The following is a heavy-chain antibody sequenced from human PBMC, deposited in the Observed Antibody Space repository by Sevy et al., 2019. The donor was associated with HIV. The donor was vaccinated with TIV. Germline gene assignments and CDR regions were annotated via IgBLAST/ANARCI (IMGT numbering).Heavy chain of an antibody. CDR3: ARDRVTIFWVTIDYYFDY. CDR1: GDSISNYY. D-gene: IGHD3-3*01. CDR2: IYDSGSA. V-gene: IGHV4-4*07. J-gene: IGHJ4*02. Sequence: SENLSLTCTVSGDSISNYYWSWIRQPAGKGLEWIGRIYDSGSATYNPSLESRVTMPADTTKNQLSLKLNSVTAADTDVHYCARDRVTIFWVTIDYYFDYWGQGTLVSVSS.